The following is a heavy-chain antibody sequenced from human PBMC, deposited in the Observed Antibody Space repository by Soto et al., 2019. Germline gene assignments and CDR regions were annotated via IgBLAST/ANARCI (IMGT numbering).Heavy chain of an antibody. CDR3: AGGTNYFDY. V-gene: IGHV3-33*08. D-gene: IGHD1-26*01. CDR2: IWYDGSNK. Sequence: QVQLVESGGDVVQPGRSLRLSCAASGFTFSNYGMHWARQAPGKGLEWVAAIWYDGSNKYYAYSVKGRFTISRDNSKNTLYRQMNSRRGEDTGVYYSAGGTNYFDYCGQGTLVTVSS. CDR1: GFTFSNYG. J-gene: IGHJ4*02.